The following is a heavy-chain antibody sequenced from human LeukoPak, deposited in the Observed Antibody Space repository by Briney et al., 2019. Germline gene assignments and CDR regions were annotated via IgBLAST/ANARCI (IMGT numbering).Heavy chain of an antibody. CDR3: ARMGGHIVVVTANNDAFDI. CDR2: ISRSGSTK. J-gene: IGHJ3*02. V-gene: IGHV3-11*04. Sequence: PGGSLRLSCAASGFTFSDYNMRWIRQAPGKGLEWVSSISRSGSTKYYADSVKGRFTISRDNSKNTLYLQMNSLRAEDTAVYYCARMGGHIVVVTANNDAFDIWGQGTMVTVSS. D-gene: IGHD2-21*02. CDR1: GFTFSDYN.